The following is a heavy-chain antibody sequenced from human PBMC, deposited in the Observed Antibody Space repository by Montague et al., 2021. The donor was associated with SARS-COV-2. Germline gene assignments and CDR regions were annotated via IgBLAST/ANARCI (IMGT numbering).Heavy chain of an antibody. CDR3: AKGRSGYNIRQVATLDF. CDR1: GFAFDDYA. D-gene: IGHD5-24*01. J-gene: IGHJ4*02. V-gene: IGHV3-9*01. CDR2: IHWNSNAL. Sequence: SLRLSCAASGFAFDDYAMHWVRQVPGKGLGWVSGIHWNSNALGTADSVRGRFTISRDNAKSSLYLQMNSLRIEDTALYYCAKGRSGYNIRQVATLDFWGQGTLVTVST.